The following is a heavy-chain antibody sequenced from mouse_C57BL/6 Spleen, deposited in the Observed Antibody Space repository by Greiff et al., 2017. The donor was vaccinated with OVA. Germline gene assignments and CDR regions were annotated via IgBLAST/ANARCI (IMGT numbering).Heavy chain of an antibody. CDR3: ARGLLEAY. J-gene: IGHJ3*01. D-gene: IGHD2-3*01. Sequence: QVQLKQPGAELVKPGASVKLSCKASGYTFTSYWMQWVKQRPGQGLEWIGEIDPSDSYTNYNQKFKGKATLTVDTSSSTAYMQLSSLTSEDSAVYYCARGLLEAYWGQGTLVTVSA. CDR1: GYTFTSYW. CDR2: IDPSDSYT. V-gene: IGHV1-50*01.